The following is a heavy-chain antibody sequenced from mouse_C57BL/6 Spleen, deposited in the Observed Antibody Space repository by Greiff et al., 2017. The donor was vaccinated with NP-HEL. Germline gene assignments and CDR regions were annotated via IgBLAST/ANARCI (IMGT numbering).Heavy chain of an antibody. Sequence: EVQLQESGPELVKPGDSVKISCKASGYSFTGYFMNWVMQSHGKSLEWIGRINPYNGDTFYNQKFKGKATLTVDKSSSTAHMELRRLTSVDSAVYSCARSKGYSNYENWYFDVWGTGTTVTVSS. CDR1: GYSFTGYF. J-gene: IGHJ1*03. V-gene: IGHV1-20*01. CDR2: INPYNGDT. D-gene: IGHD2-5*01. CDR3: ARSKGYSNYENWYFDV.